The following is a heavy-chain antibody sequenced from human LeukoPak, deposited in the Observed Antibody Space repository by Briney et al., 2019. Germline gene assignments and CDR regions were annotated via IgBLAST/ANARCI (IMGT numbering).Heavy chain of an antibody. CDR1: GFPFSSSA. D-gene: IGHD2-15*01. Sequence: GGSLRLSCAASGFPFSSSAMSWVRQAPGKGPEWVSAISNNGGYTYYADSVQGRFTISRDNSKSTLCLQMNSLRAEDTAVYYCAKQLGYCSDGSCYFPYWGQGTLVTVSS. V-gene: IGHV3-23*01. CDR3: AKQLGYCSDGSCYFPY. J-gene: IGHJ4*02. CDR2: ISNNGGYT.